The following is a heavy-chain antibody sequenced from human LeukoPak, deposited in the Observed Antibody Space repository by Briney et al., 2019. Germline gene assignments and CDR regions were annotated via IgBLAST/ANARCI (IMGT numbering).Heavy chain of an antibody. CDR2: IIPIFGTA. D-gene: IGHD5-24*01. CDR1: GGTFSSYA. CDR3: ARDRDGYNFGFDY. V-gene: IGHV1-69*13. J-gene: IGHJ4*02. Sequence: SVKVSCKASGGTFSSYAISWVRQAPGQGLEWMGGIIPIFGTANYAQKFQGRVTITADESTSTAYMELSSLRSEDTAVYYCARDRDGYNFGFDYWGQGALVTVSS.